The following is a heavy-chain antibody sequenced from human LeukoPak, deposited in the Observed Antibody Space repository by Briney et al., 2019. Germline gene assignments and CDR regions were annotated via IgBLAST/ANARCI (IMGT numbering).Heavy chain of an antibody. CDR1: GGSISSSSYY. CDR3: ASKRIQLDFDY. Sequence: MASETLSLTCTVSGGSISSSSYYWGWIRQPPGKGLEWIGRIYYSGSTYYNPSLKSRVTISVDTSKNQFSLKRSSVTAADTAVYYCASKRIQLDFDYWGQGTLVTVSS. D-gene: IGHD5-18*01. J-gene: IGHJ4*02. V-gene: IGHV4-39*01. CDR2: IYYSGST.